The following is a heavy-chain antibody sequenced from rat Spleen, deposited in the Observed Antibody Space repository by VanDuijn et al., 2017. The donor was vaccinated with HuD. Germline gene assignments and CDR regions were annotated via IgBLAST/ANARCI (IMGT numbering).Heavy chain of an antibody. CDR3: ARVYVYYGSPFDY. D-gene: IGHD1-6*01. CDR2: INSAGST. CDR1: GYSITSSYR. Sequence: EVQLQESGPGLVKPSQSLSLTCSVTGYSITSSYRWNWIRKFPGNKLEWMGYINSAGSTNYNPSLKSRISITRDTSKNQFFLQVNSVTTEDTATYYCARVYVYYGSPFDYWGQGVMVTVSS. J-gene: IGHJ2*01. V-gene: IGHV3-3*01.